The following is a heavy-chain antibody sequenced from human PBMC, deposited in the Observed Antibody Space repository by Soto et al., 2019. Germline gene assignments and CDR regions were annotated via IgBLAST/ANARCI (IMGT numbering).Heavy chain of an antibody. CDR3: ARPVDYYYYDMDV. CDR1: GYTFTSYG. Sequence: ASVKVSCKASGYTFTSYGISWVRQAPGQGLEWMGWISAYNGNTNYAQKLQGRVTMATDTSTTTAYMELRSLRSDDTAVYYCARPVDYYYYDMDVWGQGTTVTVSS. CDR2: ISAYNGNT. V-gene: IGHV1-18*04. J-gene: IGHJ6*02.